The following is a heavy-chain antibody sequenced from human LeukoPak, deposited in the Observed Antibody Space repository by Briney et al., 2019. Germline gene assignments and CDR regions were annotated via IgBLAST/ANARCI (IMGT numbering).Heavy chain of an antibody. J-gene: IGHJ6*03. D-gene: IGHD2-2*02. CDR1: GFTFSSYS. CDR2: ISSSSSTI. Sequence: GGSLRLSCAASGFTFSSYSMNWVRQAPGKGPEWVSYISSSSSTIYYADSVKGRFTISRDNAKNSLYLQMNSLRAEDTAVYYCARDVLVVPAAIPITYYYYMDVWGKGTTVTVSS. CDR3: ARDVLVVPAAIPITYYYYMDV. V-gene: IGHV3-48*01.